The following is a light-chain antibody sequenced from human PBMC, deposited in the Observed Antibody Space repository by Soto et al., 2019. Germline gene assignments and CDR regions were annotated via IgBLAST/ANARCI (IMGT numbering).Light chain of an antibody. V-gene: IGKV3-15*01. CDR3: NQYYYWRT. CDR1: QNVNHD. Sequence: EVILTQSPATLSVSPGESVTLSCRASQNVNHDLAWYKQKAGQAPRILIYAASVRAPGIPVRFSGRGSATEFTLTISSLESEDFAFDYCNQYYYWRTCGQGTKVEIK. J-gene: IGKJ1*01. CDR2: AAS.